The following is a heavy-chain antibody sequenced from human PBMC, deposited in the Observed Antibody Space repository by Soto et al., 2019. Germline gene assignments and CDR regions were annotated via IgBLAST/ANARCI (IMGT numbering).Heavy chain of an antibody. J-gene: IGHJ4*02. V-gene: IGHV2-5*02. CDR3: AHRVLRTVLGLVTTTAIYFDF. CDR2: IYWDDDK. Sequence: QITLNESGPTVVRPTETLTLTGRFSGFSLTTSGVGVGWIRQSQGKARQWLALIYWDDDKRYSASLKTRLTITTATSMNQVLLTVSDLDPTDTATYYCAHRVLRTVLGLVTTTAIYFDFWGQGTPVAFSS. CDR1: GFSLTTSGVG. D-gene: IGHD3-3*01.